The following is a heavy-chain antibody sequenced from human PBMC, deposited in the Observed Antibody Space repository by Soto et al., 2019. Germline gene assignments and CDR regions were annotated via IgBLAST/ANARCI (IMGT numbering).Heavy chain of an antibody. CDR1: EYSFRIYW. CDR3: ARHQSGSGNSNFDF. Sequence: GESLKISCQAFEYSFRIYWISWVRRKPGGGLEWMGRVDPNDSLATYSPSFEGHVSISVDKSTNIVYLQWRSLRASDTATYYCARHQSGSGNSNFDFWGQGTPVTVSS. J-gene: IGHJ4*02. CDR2: VDPNDSLA. V-gene: IGHV5-10-1*01. D-gene: IGHD3-10*01.